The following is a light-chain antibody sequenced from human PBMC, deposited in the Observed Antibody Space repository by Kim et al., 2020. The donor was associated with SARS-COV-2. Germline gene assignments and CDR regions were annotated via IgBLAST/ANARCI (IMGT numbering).Light chain of an antibody. Sequence: PGKTAWFPWGGTSIGSKSVHWYQLKPGQAPVLVISYDSVRPSGIPERFSGSNSGNTATVTISRVEAGDEADYYCQVWDNSDDHRVVFGGGTQLTVL. J-gene: IGLJ2*01. CDR3: QVWDNSDDHRVV. V-gene: IGLV3-21*04. CDR1: SIGSKS. CDR2: YDS.